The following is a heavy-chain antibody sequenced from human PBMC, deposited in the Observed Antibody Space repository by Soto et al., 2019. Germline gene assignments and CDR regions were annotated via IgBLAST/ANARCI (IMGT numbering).Heavy chain of an antibody. J-gene: IGHJ4*02. CDR2: INPSGGST. Sequence: ASVKVSCKASGYTFTIYYMHCVRQAPGQGLEWMGIINPSGGSTSYARKFQGRVTMTRDTSTSTVYMELSSLRSEDTAVYYCARGSSLRSYFDYWGQGTLVTVSS. V-gene: IGHV1-46*03. D-gene: IGHD4-17*01. CDR3: ARGSSLRSYFDY. CDR1: GYTFTIYY.